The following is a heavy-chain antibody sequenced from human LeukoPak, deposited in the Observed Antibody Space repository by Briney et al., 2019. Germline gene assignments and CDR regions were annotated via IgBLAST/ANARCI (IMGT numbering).Heavy chain of an antibody. CDR3: AKDLVGATLGEFDP. D-gene: IGHD1-26*01. CDR2: ISGSGGST. V-gene: IGHV3-23*01. Sequence: GGSLRLSCAASGFTFSSYATSWVRQAPGKGLEWVSAISGSGGSTYYADSVKGRFTISRDNSKNTPYLQMNSLRAEDTAVYYCAKDLVGATLGEFDPWGQGTLVTVSS. CDR1: GFTFSSYA. J-gene: IGHJ5*02.